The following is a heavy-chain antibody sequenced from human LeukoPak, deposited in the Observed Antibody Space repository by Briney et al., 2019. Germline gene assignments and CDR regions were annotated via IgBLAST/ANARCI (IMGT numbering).Heavy chain of an antibody. Sequence: GGSLRLSCAASGFTFSSYGMHWVRQAPGKGLEWVAVIWYDGSNKYYADSVKGRFTISRDNSKNTLYLQMNSLRAEDTAVYYCARDLTDFGVVIGHGMDVWGQGTTVTVSS. V-gene: IGHV3-33*01. D-gene: IGHD3-3*01. CDR1: GFTFSSYG. CDR2: IWYDGSNK. CDR3: ARDLTDFGVVIGHGMDV. J-gene: IGHJ6*02.